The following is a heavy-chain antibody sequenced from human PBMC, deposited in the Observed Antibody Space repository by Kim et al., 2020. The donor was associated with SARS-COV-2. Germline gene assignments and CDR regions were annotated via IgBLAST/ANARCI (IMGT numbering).Heavy chain of an antibody. J-gene: IGHJ4*02. CDR2: IKQDGSEK. CDR3: ARGDLYCSGGSCYSYFDY. D-gene: IGHD2-15*01. CDR1: GFTFSSYW. V-gene: IGHV3-7*01. Sequence: GGSLRLSCAASGFTFSSYWMSWVRQAPGKGLEWVANIKQDGSEKYYVDSVKGRFTISRDNAKNSLYLQMNSLRAEDTAVYYCARGDLYCSGGSCYSYFDYWGQGTLVTVSS.